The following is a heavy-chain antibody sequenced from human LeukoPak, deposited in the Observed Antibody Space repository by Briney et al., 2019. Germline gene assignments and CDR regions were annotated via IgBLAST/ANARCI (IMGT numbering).Heavy chain of an antibody. D-gene: IGHD1-26*01. CDR3: ARESRPKWKLPDDAFDI. Sequence: SETLSLTCTVSGGSISSYYWSWIRQPPGEGLEWIGYIYYSGSTNYNPSLKSRVTISVDTSKNQFSLKLSSVTAAETAVYYCARESRPKWKLPDDAFDIWGQGTMVTVSS. CDR1: GGSISSYY. J-gene: IGHJ3*02. V-gene: IGHV4-59*12. CDR2: IYYSGST.